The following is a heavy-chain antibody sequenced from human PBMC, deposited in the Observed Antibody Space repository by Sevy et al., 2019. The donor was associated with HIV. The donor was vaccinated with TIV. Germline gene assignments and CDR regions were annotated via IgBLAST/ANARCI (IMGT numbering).Heavy chain of an antibody. V-gene: IGHV3-74*01. Sequence: GGSLRLSCAASGFTFSSYWMHWVRQAPGKGLVWVSRINSDGTSTSYADSVKGRFTISRDNAKNTVFLQVNSLRAEDTATYYCARPSRTAPTGAFDSWGQGTLATVSS. J-gene: IGHJ4*02. CDR1: GFTFSSYW. CDR3: ARPSRTAPTGAFDS. CDR2: INSDGTST. D-gene: IGHD7-27*01.